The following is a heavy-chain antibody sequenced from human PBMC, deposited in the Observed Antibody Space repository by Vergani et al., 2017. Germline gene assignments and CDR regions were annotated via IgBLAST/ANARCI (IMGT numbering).Heavy chain of an antibody. Sequence: QVQLVQSGAEVKKPGASVKVSCKASGYTFTGYYMHWVRQAPGQGLEWMGGFDPEDGETIYAQKFQGRVTMTEDTSTDTAYMELSSLRSEDTAVYYCATDPTTVTDYNWFDPWGQGTLVTVSS. CDR2: FDPEDGET. V-gene: IGHV1-24*01. CDR1: GYTFTGYY. D-gene: IGHD4-17*01. CDR3: ATDPTTVTDYNWFDP. J-gene: IGHJ5*02.